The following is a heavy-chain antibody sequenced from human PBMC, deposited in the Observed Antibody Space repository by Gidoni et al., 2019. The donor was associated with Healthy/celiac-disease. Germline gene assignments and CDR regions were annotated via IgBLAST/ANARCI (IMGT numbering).Heavy chain of an antibody. V-gene: IGHV3-9*01. CDR3: AKARSATGTLNYFDY. J-gene: IGHJ4*02. D-gene: IGHD1-1*01. CDR1: GFTFDDYA. CDR2: ISWNSGSI. Sequence: EVQLVESGGGLVQPGRSLRLSCESSGFTFDDYAIHWFRQAPGKGLEWVPGISWNSGSIGYADSVKGRFTISRDNAKNSLYLQMNSLRAEDTALYYCAKARSATGTLNYFDYWGQGTLVTVSS.